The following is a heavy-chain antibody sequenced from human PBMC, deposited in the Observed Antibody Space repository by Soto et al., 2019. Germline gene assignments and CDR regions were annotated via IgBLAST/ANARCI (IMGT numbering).Heavy chain of an antibody. CDR3: ARAGFSYGHLLF. V-gene: IGHV4-30-4*01. J-gene: IGHJ4*02. Sequence: SETLSLTCNVSGGPIKTGDYYWNFIRQPPGKGLEWIGYVFYSGATNYSPSLKSRAAISMDTSKNQFSLSLTSVTAADTAVYYCARAGFSYGHLLFWGQGIRVTVSS. CDR1: GGPIKTGDYY. D-gene: IGHD3-10*01. CDR2: VFYSGAT.